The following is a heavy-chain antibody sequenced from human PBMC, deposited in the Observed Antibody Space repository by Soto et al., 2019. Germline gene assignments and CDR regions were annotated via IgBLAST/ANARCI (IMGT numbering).Heavy chain of an antibody. J-gene: IGHJ6*02. Sequence: GGSLRLSCAASGFTFSSYAMNWVRQAPGKGLEWVSYISSDASTIYYADSVKGRFTISRDNAKHSLYLQMNSLRDEDTAVYYCARRIYDILTGFYYYGMDVWGQGTTVTVSS. V-gene: IGHV3-48*02. CDR1: GFTFSSYA. CDR2: ISSDASTI. D-gene: IGHD3-9*01. CDR3: ARRIYDILTGFYYYGMDV.